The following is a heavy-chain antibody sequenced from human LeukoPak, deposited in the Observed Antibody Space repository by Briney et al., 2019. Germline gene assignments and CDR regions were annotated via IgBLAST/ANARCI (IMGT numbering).Heavy chain of an antibody. CDR2: IKSDGSRI. V-gene: IGHV3-74*01. CDR3: ARDQAAAGHFDY. Sequence: GGSLRLSCAASGFSFSNYWMHWVRQAPGKGLVWVSGIKSDGSRISYADSVKGRFTISRDNAKNTLYLQINSLRAEDTAVYYCARDQAAAGHFDYWGQGTLVTVSS. D-gene: IGHD6-13*01. CDR1: GFSFSNYW. J-gene: IGHJ4*02.